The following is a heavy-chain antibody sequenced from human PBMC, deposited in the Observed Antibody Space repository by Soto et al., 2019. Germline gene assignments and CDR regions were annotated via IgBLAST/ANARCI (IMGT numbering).Heavy chain of an antibody. V-gene: IGHV1-8*01. Sequence: ASVKVSCKASGYTFTSYDINWVRQATGQGLEWMGWMNPNSGNTGYAQKFQGRVTMTRNTSISTAYMELSSLRSEDTAGYSGARENPADFWSGYYPYYYYGMDVWGQGTTVTVSS. J-gene: IGHJ6*02. CDR2: MNPNSGNT. CDR3: ARENPADFWSGYYPYYYYGMDV. D-gene: IGHD3-3*01. CDR1: GYTFTSYD.